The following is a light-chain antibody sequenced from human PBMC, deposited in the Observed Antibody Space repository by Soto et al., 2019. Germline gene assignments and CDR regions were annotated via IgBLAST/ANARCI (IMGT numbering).Light chain of an antibody. Sequence: EIVLTQSPCTLSLSPGERATLSCRASQSVSSSYLAWYQQKPGQAPRLLIYGASARATGIPDRFSGSGSGTAFTLTISRLETEDSAVYYCQQYGSSALYTFGQGTKLEIK. CDR2: GAS. V-gene: IGKV3-20*01. J-gene: IGKJ2*01. CDR3: QQYGSSALYT. CDR1: QSVSSSY.